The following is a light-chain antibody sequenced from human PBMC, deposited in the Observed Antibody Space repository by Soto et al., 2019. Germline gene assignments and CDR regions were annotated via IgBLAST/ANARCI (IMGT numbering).Light chain of an antibody. Sequence: DIQMTQSPSTLSGSVGDRVTITCRASQTISSWLAWYQQKPGKAPKLLIYKAPTLKSGVPSRFSGSGSGTEFTLTISSLQPDDFGTYYCQHYNSYSEAFGQRTKVQLK. V-gene: IGKV1-5*03. CDR1: QTISSW. J-gene: IGKJ1*01. CDR3: QHYNSYSEA. CDR2: KAP.